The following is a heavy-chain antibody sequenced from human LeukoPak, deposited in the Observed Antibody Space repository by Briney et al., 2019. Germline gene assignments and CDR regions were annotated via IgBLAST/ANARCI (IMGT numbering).Heavy chain of an antibody. CDR1: GWSFSGYY. V-gene: IGHV4-34*01. Sequence: SETLSLTCAVYGWSFSGYYWSWIRQPPGKGLEWIGEINHSGSTNYNPSLKSRVTISVDASKNQFSLKLSSVTAADTAVYYCARVGLLWSYYNWFDPWGQGTLVTVSS. D-gene: IGHD1-26*01. CDR3: ARVGLLWSYYNWFDP. CDR2: INHSGST. J-gene: IGHJ5*02.